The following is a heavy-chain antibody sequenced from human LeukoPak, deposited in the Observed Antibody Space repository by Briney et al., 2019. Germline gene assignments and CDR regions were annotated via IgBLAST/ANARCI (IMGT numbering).Heavy chain of an antibody. CDR1: RFTFSDFY. J-gene: IGHJ4*02. V-gene: IGHV3-11*03. CDR3: TRHPAEGDY. Sequence: GGSLRLSCAASRFTFSDFYMSWIRQAPGKGLESVSYISGSSSNTNYADSVKGRFTISRDNAKNSLYLQMDSLRAEDTAVYYCTRHPAEGDYWGQGTLVTVSS. CDR2: ISGSSSNT. D-gene: IGHD2-15*01.